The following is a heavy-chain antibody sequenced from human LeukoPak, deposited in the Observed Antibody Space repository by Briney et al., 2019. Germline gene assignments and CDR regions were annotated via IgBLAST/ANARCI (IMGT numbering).Heavy chain of an antibody. V-gene: IGHV3-7*01. CDR3: ARVDYGDYAGEDY. D-gene: IGHD4-17*01. CDR2: INHDVSGV. CDR1: GFTFSKSW. J-gene: IGHJ4*02. Sequence: GGSLRLSCATSGFTFSKSWMTWVRQAPGKGLEWVANINHDVSGVYYVDSVKGRFTIFRDNAKNSLYLEMNSLRVEDTAVYYCARVDYGDYAGEDYWGQGTLVTVSP.